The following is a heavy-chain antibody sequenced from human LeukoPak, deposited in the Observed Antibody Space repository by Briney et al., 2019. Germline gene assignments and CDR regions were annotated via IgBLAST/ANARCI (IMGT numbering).Heavy chain of an antibody. Sequence: GGSLRLSCAASGFTFSNYAMHWVRQAPGKGLEWVASIRFDGSNEYYADSVKGRFTISRDNSKNTLSLQMNSLRAEDTAVYYCAKGANLRYFDWLHFDYWGQGTLVTVSS. D-gene: IGHD3-9*01. CDR2: IRFDGSNE. J-gene: IGHJ4*02. CDR1: GFTFSNYA. V-gene: IGHV3-30*02. CDR3: AKGANLRYFDWLHFDY.